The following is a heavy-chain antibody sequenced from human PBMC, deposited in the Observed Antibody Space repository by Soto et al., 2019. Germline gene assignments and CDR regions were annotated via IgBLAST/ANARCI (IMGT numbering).Heavy chain of an antibody. J-gene: IGHJ4*02. CDR1: GYSFTSDG. CDR3: ARDRNYFDY. V-gene: IGHV1-18*01. CDR2: IGPYNGNT. Sequence: QVQLVQSGPEVKKPGASVKVSCKASGYSFTSDGISWVRHAPGQGLEWMGWIGPYNGNTNYAQKLQGRVTMTTDTSTSTAYMELSSLRSDDTAVYYCARDRNYFDYWGQGTLVTVSS.